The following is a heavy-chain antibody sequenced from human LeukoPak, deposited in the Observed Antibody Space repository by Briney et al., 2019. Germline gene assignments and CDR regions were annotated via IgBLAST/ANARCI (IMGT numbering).Heavy chain of an antibody. J-gene: IGHJ3*02. CDR2: ISSSSSYI. CDR1: GFTFRSYS. V-gene: IGHV3-21*01. Sequence: GGSLRLSCAASGFTFRSYSMNWVRQAPGKGLEWVSSISSSSSYIYYADSVKGRFTISRDNDKNSLYLKMNSLRAEDTAVYYCARKGAAVSAFDIWGQGTMVTVSS. D-gene: IGHD1-26*01. CDR3: ARKGAAVSAFDI.